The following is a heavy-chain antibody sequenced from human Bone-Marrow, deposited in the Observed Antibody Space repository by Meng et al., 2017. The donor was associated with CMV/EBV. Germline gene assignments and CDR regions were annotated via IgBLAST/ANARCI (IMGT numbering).Heavy chain of an antibody. V-gene: IGHV4-34*01. D-gene: IGHD2-2*01. Sequence: SETLSLTCAVYGGSFSGYYWSWIRQPPGKGLEWIGSIYYSENTFYNPSLESRVTISLDTSKNQFSLKLSSVTAADTAVYYCASHIVLVPAAMEGDDYFDYWGQGTLVTVSS. CDR2: IYYSENT. CDR3: ASHIVLVPAAMEGDDYFDY. CDR1: GGSFSGYY. J-gene: IGHJ4*02.